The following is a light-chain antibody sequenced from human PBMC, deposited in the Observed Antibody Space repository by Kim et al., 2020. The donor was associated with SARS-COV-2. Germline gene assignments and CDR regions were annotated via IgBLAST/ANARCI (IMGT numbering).Light chain of an antibody. J-gene: IGLJ3*02. CDR2: VGTGGIVG. CDR1: SGYSNYK. V-gene: IGLV9-49*01. Sequence: ELTQPPSASASLGASVTLTCTLSSGYSNYKVDWYQQRPGKGPRFVMRVGTGGIVGSKGDGIPDRFSVLGSGLNRYLTIKNIQEEDGSDYHCGADHGSGSNFVYVFGGGTQLTVL. CDR3: GADHGSGSNFVYV.